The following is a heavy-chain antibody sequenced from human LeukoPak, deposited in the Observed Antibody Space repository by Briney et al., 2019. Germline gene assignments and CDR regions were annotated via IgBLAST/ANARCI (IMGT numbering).Heavy chain of an antibody. CDR3: ARDLGGGPTDY. Sequence: ASVKVSCKASGGTFSSYAISRVRQAPGQGLEWMGRIIPIFGTANYAQKFQGRVTITTDESTSTAYMELSSLRSEDTAVYYCARDLGGGPTDYWGQGTLVTVSS. D-gene: IGHD2-15*01. V-gene: IGHV1-69*05. CDR2: IIPIFGTA. J-gene: IGHJ4*02. CDR1: GGTFSSYA.